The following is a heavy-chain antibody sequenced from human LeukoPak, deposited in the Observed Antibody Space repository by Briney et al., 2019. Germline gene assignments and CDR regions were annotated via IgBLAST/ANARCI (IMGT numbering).Heavy chain of an antibody. J-gene: IGHJ5*02. Sequence: PSETLSLTCAVYGGSFSGYHWSWIRQSPGKGLEWIGEINHSGTTNYNPSLKSRVNISVDMSKNQFSLKLTSVTAADTAVYYCASSTIFGVVANWFDPWGQGMLVTVSS. D-gene: IGHD3-3*01. V-gene: IGHV4-34*01. CDR2: INHSGTT. CDR1: GGSFSGYH. CDR3: ASSTIFGVVANWFDP.